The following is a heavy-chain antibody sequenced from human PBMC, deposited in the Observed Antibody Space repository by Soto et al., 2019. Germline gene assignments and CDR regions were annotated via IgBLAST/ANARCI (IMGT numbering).Heavy chain of an antibody. D-gene: IGHD2-15*01. CDR3: ARDRCSGGSCPIYWFDP. V-gene: IGHV1-69*01. CDR1: GGTFSSSS. CDR2: IIPIFGTP. J-gene: IGHJ5*02. Sequence: QVQLVQSGAEVKKPGSSVKVSCRACGGTFSSSSISWVRQAPGQGLEWMGGIIPIFGTPNYAQRFQGRVTITADESTGTAYLELSSLRSEDTAVYYCARDRCSGGSCPIYWFDPWGQGTLVTVSS.